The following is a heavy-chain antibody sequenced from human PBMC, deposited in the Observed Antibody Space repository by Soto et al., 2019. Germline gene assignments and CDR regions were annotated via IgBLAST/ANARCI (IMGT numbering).Heavy chain of an antibody. V-gene: IGHV3-33*01. CDR2: IWYDGSNK. D-gene: IGHD3-22*01. CDR3: ARDYYDSSGYLASSFGY. CDR1: GFTFSSYG. Sequence: AGGSLRLSCAASGFTFSSYGMHWVRQAPGKGLEWVAVIWYDGSNKYYADSVKGRFTISRDNSKNTLYLQMNSLRAEDTAVYYCARDYYDSSGYLASSFGYWGQGTLVTVSS. J-gene: IGHJ4*02.